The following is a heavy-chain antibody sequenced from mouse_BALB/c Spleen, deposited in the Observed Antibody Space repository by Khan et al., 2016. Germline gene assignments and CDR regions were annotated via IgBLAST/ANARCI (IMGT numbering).Heavy chain of an antibody. CDR3: ARLHYYGRFAY. V-gene: IGHV4-1*02. CDR1: GFDFSRYW. CDR2: INPDSSTI. D-gene: IGHD1-2*01. J-gene: IGHJ3*01. Sequence: EVKLLESGGGLVQPGGSLKLSCAASGFDFSRYWMSWVRQAPGKGLEWIGEINPDSSTINYTPSLKDKFIISRDNAKNKLYLQMSKVRSEDTALSDCARLHYYGRFAYWGQGTLVTVSA.